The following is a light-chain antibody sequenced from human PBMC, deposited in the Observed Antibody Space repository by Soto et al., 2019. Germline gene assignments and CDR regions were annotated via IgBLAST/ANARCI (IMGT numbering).Light chain of an antibody. J-gene: IGKJ4*01. CDR3: QQYNSYPLP. V-gene: IGKV1-5*01. Sequence: DIQMTQSPSTLSASVGDRVTITCRASQSISSWLAWYQQKPGKAPKLLIYDASSLGSGVPSRFSGSGSGTEFTLTISSLQPDDFATYYCQQYNSYPLPFGGGTKVEIK. CDR2: DAS. CDR1: QSISSW.